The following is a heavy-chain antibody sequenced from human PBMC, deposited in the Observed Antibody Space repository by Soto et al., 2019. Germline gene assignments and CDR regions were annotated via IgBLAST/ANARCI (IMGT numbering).Heavy chain of an antibody. CDR2: IHSSGAT. D-gene: IGHD3-22*01. J-gene: IGHJ3*01. V-gene: IGHV4-59*01. Sequence: SETLSLTCTVSGGSINGYFWSWVRQPPGKGLEWIGYIHSSGATKQRSSLKSRLDISIDTSENQFSLKLTSVTAVDTAVYYCARVLVNARYETSGYDTFDVWGRGTMVTVSS. CDR1: GGSINGYF. CDR3: ARVLVNARYETSGYDTFDV.